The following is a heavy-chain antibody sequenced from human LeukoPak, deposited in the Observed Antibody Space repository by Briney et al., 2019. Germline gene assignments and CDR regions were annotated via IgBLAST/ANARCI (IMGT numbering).Heavy chain of an antibody. V-gene: IGHV3-23*01. D-gene: IGHD3-10*01. J-gene: IGHJ6*03. Sequence: GGTLRLSCAASGFTFSSYGMSWVRQAPGKGLEWVSAISGSGGSTYYADSVKGRFTISRDNSKNTLYLQMNSLRAEDAAVYYCAKGFSGANYYYMDVWGKGTTVTISS. CDR2: ISGSGGST. CDR3: AKGFSGANYYYMDV. CDR1: GFTFSSYG.